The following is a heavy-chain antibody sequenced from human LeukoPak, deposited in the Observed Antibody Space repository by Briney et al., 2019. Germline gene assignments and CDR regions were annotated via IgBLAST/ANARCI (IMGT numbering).Heavy chain of an antibody. V-gene: IGHV4-59*01. CDR1: GGSISSYY. D-gene: IGHD3-22*01. Sequence: SETLSLTCTVSGGSISSYYWSWIRQPPGKGLEWIGYIYYSGSTNYNPSLKSRVTISVDTSKNQFSLKLSSVTAADTAVYYCARVRYYDSSGYYGIDYWGQGTLVTVSS. CDR3: ARVRYYDSSGYYGIDY. CDR2: IYYSGST. J-gene: IGHJ4*02.